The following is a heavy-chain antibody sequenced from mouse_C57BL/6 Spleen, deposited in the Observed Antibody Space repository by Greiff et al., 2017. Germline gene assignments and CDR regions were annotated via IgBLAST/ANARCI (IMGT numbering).Heavy chain of an antibody. Sequence: EVQRVESGPVLVKPGASVKMSCKASGYTFTDYYMNWVKQSHGKSLEWIGVINPYNGGTSYNQKFKGKATLTVDKSSSPAYMELNSLTSEDSAVYDGSRPYGVGNYFDYWGQGTTLTVSS. J-gene: IGHJ2*01. D-gene: IGHD1-1*02. V-gene: IGHV1-19*01. CDR1: GYTFTDYY. CDR2: INPYNGGT. CDR3: SRPYGVGNYFDY.